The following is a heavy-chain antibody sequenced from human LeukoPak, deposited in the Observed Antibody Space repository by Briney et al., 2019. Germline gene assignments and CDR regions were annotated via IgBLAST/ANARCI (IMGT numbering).Heavy chain of an antibody. CDR3: ARLGIIRGKDY. CDR2: IYYSGST. V-gene: IGHV4-39*01. CDR1: GGSISSGSYY. D-gene: IGHD3-10*01. Sequence: SETLSLTCTVSGGSISSGSYYWGWIRQPPGKGLEWIGSIYYSGSTYYNPSLKSRVTISVDTSKNQFSLKLSSVTAADTAVYYCARLGIIRGKDYWGQGTLVTVSS. J-gene: IGHJ4*02.